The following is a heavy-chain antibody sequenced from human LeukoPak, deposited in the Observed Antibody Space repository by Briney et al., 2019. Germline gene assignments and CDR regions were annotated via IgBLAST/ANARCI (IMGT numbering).Heavy chain of an antibody. V-gene: IGHV3-7*01. Sequence: GGSLRLSCAASGFTFSSYWMSWVRQAPGKGLEWVANIKQDGSEKYYVDSVRGRFSISRDNAKNSLYLQMNSLRAEDTAVYYCARDTDSSSSLIDYWGQGTLVTVSS. CDR2: IKQDGSEK. CDR3: ARDTDSSSSLIDY. D-gene: IGHD6-6*01. CDR1: GFTFSSYW. J-gene: IGHJ4*02.